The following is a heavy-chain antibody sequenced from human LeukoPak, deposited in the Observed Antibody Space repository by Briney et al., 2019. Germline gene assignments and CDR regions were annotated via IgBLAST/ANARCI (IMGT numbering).Heavy chain of an antibody. CDR3: ARGYSRFDY. CDR1: GGSISSYY. D-gene: IGHD6-13*01. Sequence: KPSETLSLTCTVSGGSISSYYWSWIRQPPGKGLEWIGYIYYSGSTYYNPSLKSRVTISVDTSKNQFSLKLSSVTAADTAVYYCARGYSRFDYWGQGTLVTVSS. V-gene: IGHV4-30-4*08. CDR2: IYYSGST. J-gene: IGHJ4*02.